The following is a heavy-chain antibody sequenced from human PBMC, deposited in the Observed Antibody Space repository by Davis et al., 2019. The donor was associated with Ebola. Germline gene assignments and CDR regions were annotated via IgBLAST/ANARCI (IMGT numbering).Heavy chain of an antibody. J-gene: IGHJ6*04. CDR3: ARDIPQQLVLQYGMDV. V-gene: IGHV3-30*02. D-gene: IGHD6-6*01. Sequence: PGGSLRLSCAASGFTFSSYGMHWVRQAPGKGLEWVAFIRYDGSNKYYADSVKGRFTISRDNSKNTLYLQMNSLRAEDTAVYYCARDIPQQLVLQYGMDVWGKGTTVTVSS. CDR1: GFTFSSYG. CDR2: IRYDGSNK.